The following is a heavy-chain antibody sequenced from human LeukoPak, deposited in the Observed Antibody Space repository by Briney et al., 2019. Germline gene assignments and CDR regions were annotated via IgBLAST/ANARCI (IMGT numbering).Heavy chain of an antibody. V-gene: IGHV5-10-1*01. J-gene: IGHJ5*02. CDR2: IDPSDSYT. CDR1: GYSFTSYW. Sequence: PGESLRVSCKGSGYSFTSYWISWVRQMPGKGLEWMGRIDPSDSYTNYSPSFQGHVTISADKSISTAYLQWSSLKASDTAMYYCARSGGEYSSSWYNWFDPWGQGTLVTVSS. D-gene: IGHD6-13*01. CDR3: ARSGGEYSSSWYNWFDP.